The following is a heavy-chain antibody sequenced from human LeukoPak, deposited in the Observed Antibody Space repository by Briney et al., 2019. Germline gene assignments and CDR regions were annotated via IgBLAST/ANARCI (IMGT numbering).Heavy chain of an antibody. D-gene: IGHD3-22*01. CDR2: INHSGST. CDR3: AAKLRNYYDSSGYPLPFDY. V-gene: IGHV4-34*01. Sequence: SETLSLTCAVYGGSSSGYYWSWIRQPPGKGLEWIGEINHSGSTNYNPSLKSRVTISVDTSKNQFSLKLSSVTAADTAVYYCAAKLRNYYDSSGYPLPFDYWGQGTLVTVSS. CDR1: GGSSSGYY. J-gene: IGHJ4*02.